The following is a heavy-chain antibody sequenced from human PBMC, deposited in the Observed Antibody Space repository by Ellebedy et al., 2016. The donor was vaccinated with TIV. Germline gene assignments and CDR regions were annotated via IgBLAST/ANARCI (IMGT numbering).Heavy chain of an antibody. Sequence: SETLSLXCTVPGDSISSYSWTWIRQPPGKGLEWIGYLFYSGNTNYDPSLKGQVTMSVDTSKNQFSLKLSSMTAADTAVYYCARFDYDVEGYYGLDVWGQGTTVTVSS. V-gene: IGHV4-59*01. D-gene: IGHD3-16*01. J-gene: IGHJ6*02. CDR3: ARFDYDVEGYYGLDV. CDR1: GDSISSYS. CDR2: LFYSGNT.